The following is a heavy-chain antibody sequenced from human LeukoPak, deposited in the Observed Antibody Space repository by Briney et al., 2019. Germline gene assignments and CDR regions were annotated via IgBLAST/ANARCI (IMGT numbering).Heavy chain of an antibody. J-gene: IGHJ4*02. D-gene: IGHD1-26*01. V-gene: IGHV1-46*01. CDR1: GYTFSSYH. CDR3: ARAWESIAGYYFDY. Sequence: ASVKVSCKAPGYTFSSYHIHWVRQAPGQGLEWMGRINPSFNPGVDVTSYAQKFQGRITMTRDISTNTVYMELSSLTSEDTAVYYCARAWESIAGYYFDYWGQGTLVTVSS. CDR2: INPSFNPGVDVT.